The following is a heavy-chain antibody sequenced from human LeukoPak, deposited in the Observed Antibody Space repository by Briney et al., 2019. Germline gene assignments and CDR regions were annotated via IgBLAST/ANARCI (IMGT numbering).Heavy chain of an antibody. CDR2: IIPIFGTA. J-gene: IGHJ4*02. CDR1: GGTFSSYA. V-gene: IGHV1-69*05. D-gene: IGHD3-22*01. Sequence: SVKVSCKASGGTFSSYAINWVRQAPGQGLEWMGGIIPIFGTANYAQKFQGRVTITTDESTSTAYMELRSLRSDDTAVYYCARDLGGAVVGIIPPFDYWGQGTLVTVSS. CDR3: ARDLGGAVVGIIPPFDY.